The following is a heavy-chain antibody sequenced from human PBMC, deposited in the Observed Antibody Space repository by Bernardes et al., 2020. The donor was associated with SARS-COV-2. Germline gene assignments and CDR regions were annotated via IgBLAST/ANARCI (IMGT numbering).Heavy chain of an antibody. CDR2: INPNSGGT. Sequence: SVKVSCKASGYTFTGYYIHWVRQAPGQGLEWMGWINPNSGGTKYAQKFQGRVTMTGDTSIRTAYMELSSLISDDTAVYYCARGPGWFYFDYWGLGTLVTVSS. V-gene: IGHV1-2*02. D-gene: IGHD2-15*01. CDR1: GYTFTGYY. CDR3: ARGPGWFYFDY. J-gene: IGHJ4*02.